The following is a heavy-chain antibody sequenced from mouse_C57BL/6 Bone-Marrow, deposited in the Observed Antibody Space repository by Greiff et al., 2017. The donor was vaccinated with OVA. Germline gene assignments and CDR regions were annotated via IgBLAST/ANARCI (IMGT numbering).Heavy chain of an antibody. D-gene: IGHD2-4*01. Sequence: EVKLVESGGGLVQPGGSMKLSCAASGFTFSDAWMDWVRQSPGTGLEWVAEIRNKANNHATYYAESVKGRFTISRDDSKSSVYLQMNSLRAEDTGIYYCTRAGLPYHWYFDVWGTGTTVTVSS. CDR3: TRAGLPYHWYFDV. CDR1: GFTFSDAW. CDR2: IRNKANNHAT. V-gene: IGHV6-6*01. J-gene: IGHJ1*03.